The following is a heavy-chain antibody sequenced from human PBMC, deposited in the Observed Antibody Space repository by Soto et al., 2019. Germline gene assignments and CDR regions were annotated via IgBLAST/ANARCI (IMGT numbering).Heavy chain of an antibody. D-gene: IGHD6-19*01. V-gene: IGHV1-69*13. Sequence: GASVKVSCKASGGSFSSSAISWVRQAPGQGLEWMGGIIPIFGAANYAQKFQGRVTITADESTSTASMELSSLRSEDTAVYYCARVSIAVAGSQPYYYYYGMDVWGQGTTVTVSS. CDR2: IIPIFGAA. J-gene: IGHJ6*02. CDR1: GGSFSSSA. CDR3: ARVSIAVAGSQPYYYYYGMDV.